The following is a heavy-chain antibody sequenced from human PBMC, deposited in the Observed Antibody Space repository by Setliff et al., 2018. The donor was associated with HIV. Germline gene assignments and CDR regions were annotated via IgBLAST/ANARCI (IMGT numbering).Heavy chain of an antibody. D-gene: IGHD2-2*01. CDR3: ATQRDIVMVPGQGGFDI. J-gene: IGHJ3*02. V-gene: IGHV1-18*01. Sequence: ASVKVSCKASGYTFSSYGISWVRQAPGQGLEWVGWISAYNGDTKYAQKLQCRVIMTTDTSTSTAYMELRSLRSDDTAMYYCATQRDIVMVPGQGGFDIWAQGTMVTVSS. CDR2: ISAYNGDT. CDR1: GYTFSSYG.